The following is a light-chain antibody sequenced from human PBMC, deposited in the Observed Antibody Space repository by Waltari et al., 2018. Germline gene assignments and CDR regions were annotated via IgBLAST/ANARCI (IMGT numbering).Light chain of an antibody. CDR1: SSDVGAYNY. CDR2: EVS. CDR3: SAYRGSSALV. J-gene: IGLJ1*01. V-gene: IGLV2-14*01. Sequence: QSALTQPASVSGSPAPSITISCTGTSSDVGAYNYVSWFQQPPGKAPKLLLYEVSNRPSGVSSRFSSSRSGNTASLTISGLQAEDEADYYCSAYRGSSALVFGTGTKVTVL.